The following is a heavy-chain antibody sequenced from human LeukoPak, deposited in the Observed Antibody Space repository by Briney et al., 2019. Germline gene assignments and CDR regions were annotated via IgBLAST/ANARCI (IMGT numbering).Heavy chain of an antibody. CDR2: ISSTSSTI. D-gene: IGHD3-22*01. J-gene: IGHJ4*02. V-gene: IGHV3-48*01. Sequence: GGSLRLSCAASGFTFSRYSMNWVRQAPGKGLEWVSYISSTSSTIYYADSVKGRFTISRDNSKNTLYLQMNSLRTGDTAVYYCARNYYDSSDYWGQGTLVTVSS. CDR3: ARNYYDSSDY. CDR1: GFTFSRYS.